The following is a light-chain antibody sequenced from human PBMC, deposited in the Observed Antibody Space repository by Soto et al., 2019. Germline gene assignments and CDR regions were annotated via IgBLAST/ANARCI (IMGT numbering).Light chain of an antibody. CDR3: SSYTTSSTRV. CDR1: SSDVGAYDY. CDR2: EVS. J-gene: IGLJ1*01. V-gene: IGLV2-14*03. Sequence: QPASVSGSPGQSITISCTGTSSDVGAYDYVSWYQQHPDKAPKLMIYEVSYRPSGVSNRFSGSKSVNTATLTISGLQAEDEADYYCSSYTTSSTRVFGTGTKLTVL.